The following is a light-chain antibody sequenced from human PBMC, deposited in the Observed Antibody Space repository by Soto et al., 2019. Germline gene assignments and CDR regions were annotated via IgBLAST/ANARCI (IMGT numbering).Light chain of an antibody. CDR1: QSVSSSY. CDR2: GAS. CDR3: QQYGSSRLT. J-gene: IGKJ4*01. Sequence: ESVLTQSPGTLSLSPGERATLSCRASQSVSSSYLAWYQQKPGQAPRLLIYGASNRATGIPDRFSGSGSGTTFTLIISRLEPEDFAVYYCQQYGSSRLTFGGGTRVEIK. V-gene: IGKV3-20*01.